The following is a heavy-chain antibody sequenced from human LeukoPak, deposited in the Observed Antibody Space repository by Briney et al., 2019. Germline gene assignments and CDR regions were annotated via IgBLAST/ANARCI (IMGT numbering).Heavy chain of an antibody. Sequence: ASVKVSCKAYGYTFTDENIIWVRQAPGQGLEWMGIINPSGGSTSYAQKFQGRVTMTRDTSTSTVYMELSSLRSEDTAVYYCAREVSLAVAGTENYYYHGMDVWGQGTTVTVSS. V-gene: IGHV1-46*01. CDR2: INPSGGST. CDR1: GYTFTDEN. CDR3: AREVSLAVAGTENYYYHGMDV. D-gene: IGHD6-19*01. J-gene: IGHJ6*02.